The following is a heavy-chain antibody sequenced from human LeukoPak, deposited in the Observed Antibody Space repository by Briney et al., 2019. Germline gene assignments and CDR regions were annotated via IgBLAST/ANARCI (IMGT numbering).Heavy chain of an antibody. V-gene: IGHV3-15*01. CDR2: IKSKTDGGTT. J-gene: IGHJ6*02. CDR3: TTGPFDYYGSASYLANGMDV. Sequence: GGSLRLSCAASGFTFSNAWMSWVRQAPGKGLEWVGRIKSKTDGGTTDYTAPVKGSFTISRDDSKNTLYLQMNSLKTVDTAVYYCTTGPFDYYGSASYLANGMDVWGQGTTVTVSS. D-gene: IGHD3-10*01. CDR1: GFTFSNAW.